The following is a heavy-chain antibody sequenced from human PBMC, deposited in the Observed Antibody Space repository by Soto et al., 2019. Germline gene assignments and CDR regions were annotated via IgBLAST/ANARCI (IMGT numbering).Heavy chain of an antibody. D-gene: IGHD1-26*01. V-gene: IGHV3-48*02. CDR2: ISSSSSTI. CDR3: ASAPXLRELRVHYYYYYGMDV. Sequence: GGSLRLSCAASGFTFSSYSMNWVRQAPGKGLEWVSYISSSSSTIYYADSVKGRLTISRDNAKNSLYLQMNSLRDEDTAVYYCASAPXLRELRVHYYYYYGMDVWGQGTTVTVSS. J-gene: IGHJ6*02. CDR1: GFTFSSYS.